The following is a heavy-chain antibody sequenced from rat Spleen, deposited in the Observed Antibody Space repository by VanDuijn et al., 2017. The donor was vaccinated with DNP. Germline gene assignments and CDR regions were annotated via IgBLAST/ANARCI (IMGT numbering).Heavy chain of an antibody. V-gene: IGHV5-7*01. Sequence: EVQLVESGGGLVQPGRSLKLSCAVSGITFSDHNMAWVRQAPKTSLEWVATISYDGSDTYYRDSMKGRFTISRDNAKSTLYLQMDSLRSEDTATYYCVGRPPYYGVPFDYWGQGVMVTVSS. CDR3: VGRPPYYGVPFDY. CDR2: ISYDGSDT. D-gene: IGHD1-7*01. J-gene: IGHJ2*01. CDR1: GITFSDHN.